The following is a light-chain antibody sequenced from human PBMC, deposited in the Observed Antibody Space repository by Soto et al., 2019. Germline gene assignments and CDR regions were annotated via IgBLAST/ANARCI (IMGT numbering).Light chain of an antibody. CDR2: DTS. Sequence: QAVVTQEPSLTVSPGGTVTLTCGSSTGPVTSGHYPYWFQQRPGQAPRTLIYDTSNKHSWTPARFSGSLLGGKAALTLSGAQPEDEAVYYCLLSYSGAPVVFGGGTKVTVL. CDR3: LLSYSGAPVV. V-gene: IGLV7-46*01. J-gene: IGLJ2*01. CDR1: TGPVTSGHY.